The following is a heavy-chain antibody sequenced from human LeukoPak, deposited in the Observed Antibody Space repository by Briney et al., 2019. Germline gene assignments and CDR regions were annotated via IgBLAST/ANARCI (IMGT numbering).Heavy chain of an antibody. Sequence: GGSLRLSCAASGFTFSSYGMHWVRQAPGKGLEWVAVIWYDGSNKYYADSVKGRFTISRDNAKNSLYLQMNSLRAEDTAVYYCARGEWQQLVRYWFDPWGQGTLVTVSS. D-gene: IGHD6-13*01. J-gene: IGHJ5*02. CDR2: IWYDGSNK. CDR3: ARGEWQQLVRYWFDP. CDR1: GFTFSSYG. V-gene: IGHV3-33*01.